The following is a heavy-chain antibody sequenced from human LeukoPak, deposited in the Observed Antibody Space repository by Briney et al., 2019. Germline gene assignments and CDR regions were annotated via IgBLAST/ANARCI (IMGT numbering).Heavy chain of an antibody. CDR3: ARDDAGPPQEAFDI. J-gene: IGHJ3*02. CDR2: IEQTESEK. CDR1: GFTISNYG. V-gene: IGHV3-7*01. Sequence: GGSLRLSCAVSGFTISNYGMSWVRQAPGKGLEWVANIEQTESEKKYVDSVKGRFTISRDNVRNSLYLQMNNLRAEDTAVYYCARDDAGPPQEAFDIWGQGTVVTVCS.